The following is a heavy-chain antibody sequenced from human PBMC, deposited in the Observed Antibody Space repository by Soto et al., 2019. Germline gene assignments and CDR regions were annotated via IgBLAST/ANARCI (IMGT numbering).Heavy chain of an antibody. Sequence: GESLKISCKGSGYSFTSYWIGWVRQMPGKGLEWMGIIYPGDSDTRYSPSFQGQVTIPADKSISTAYLQWSSLKASDTAMYYCASSREDIVVGVAATPPGAFDIWGQGTMVTVSS. CDR2: IYPGDSDT. D-gene: IGHD2-15*01. CDR3: ASSREDIVVGVAATPPGAFDI. V-gene: IGHV5-51*01. J-gene: IGHJ3*02. CDR1: GYSFTSYW.